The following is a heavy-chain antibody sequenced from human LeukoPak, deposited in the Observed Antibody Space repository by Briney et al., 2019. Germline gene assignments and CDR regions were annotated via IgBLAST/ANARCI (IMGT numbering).Heavy chain of an antibody. J-gene: IGHJ4*02. V-gene: IGHV3-73*01. CDR3: TVSYYYDSSGYPPIDY. CDR2: IRSKANSYAT. D-gene: IGHD3-22*01. Sequence: GGSLRLSCAASGFTFSSYAMSWVRQASGKGLEWVGRIRSKANSYATAYAASAKGRFTISRDDSKNTAYLQMNSLKTEDTAVYYCTVSYYYDSSGYPPIDYWGQGTLVTVSS. CDR1: GFTFSSYA.